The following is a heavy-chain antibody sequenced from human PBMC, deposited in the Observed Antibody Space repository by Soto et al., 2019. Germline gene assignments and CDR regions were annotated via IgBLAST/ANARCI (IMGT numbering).Heavy chain of an antibody. J-gene: IGHJ3*02. CDR2: ISGSGGST. D-gene: IGHD6-6*01. Sequence: GSLRLSCAASGFTFSSYAMSWVRQAPGKGLEWVSAISGSGGSTYYADSVKGRFTISRDNSKNTLYLQMNSLRAEDTAVYYCAKGDSSSYAFDIWGQGTMVTVSS. V-gene: IGHV3-23*01. CDR1: GFTFSSYA. CDR3: AKGDSSSYAFDI.